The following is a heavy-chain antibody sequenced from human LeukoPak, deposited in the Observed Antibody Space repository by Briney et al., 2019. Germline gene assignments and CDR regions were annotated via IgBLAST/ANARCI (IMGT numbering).Heavy chain of an antibody. CDR2: IIPILGIA. Sequence: SVTVSCKASGGTFSSYAISWVRQAPGQGLEWMGRIIPILGIANYAQKFQGRVTITADKSTSTAYMELSSLRSEDTAVYYCARDGDIVVVPAAMSPNYYYYGMDVWGQGTTVTVSS. CDR1: GGTFSSYA. CDR3: ARDGDIVVVPAAMSPNYYYYGMDV. V-gene: IGHV1-69*04. J-gene: IGHJ6*02. D-gene: IGHD2-2*01.